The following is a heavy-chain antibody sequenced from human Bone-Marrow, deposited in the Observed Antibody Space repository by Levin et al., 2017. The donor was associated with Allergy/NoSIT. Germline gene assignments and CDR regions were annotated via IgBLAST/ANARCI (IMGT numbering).Heavy chain of an antibody. Sequence: ASVKVSCKASGYTFTNYAMSWLRQAPGQGLEWMGWINTDTGTPTYAQRFTGRFVFPLDTSVSTAYLQISSLKAEDTAIYYCARDRSVSSTIHWGRGTLVTVSS. D-gene: IGHD6-13*01. CDR1: GYTFTNYA. CDR2: INTDTGTP. CDR3: ARDRSVSSTIH. V-gene: IGHV7-4-1*02. J-gene: IGHJ4*02.